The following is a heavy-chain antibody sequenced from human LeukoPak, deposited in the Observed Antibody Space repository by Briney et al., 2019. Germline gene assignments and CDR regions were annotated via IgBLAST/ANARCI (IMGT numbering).Heavy chain of an antibody. CDR2: MSYDETTN. J-gene: IGHJ4*02. Sequence: GGSLRLSCAASGFTFRSYAMHWVRQAPGKGLEWVAVMSYDETTNNYADSVKGRFTISRDNAKNSLYLQMNSLRAEDTAVYYCAREDASSWDYWGQGILVTVSS. D-gene: IGHD6-13*01. V-gene: IGHV3-30*14. CDR3: AREDASSWDY. CDR1: GFTFRSYA.